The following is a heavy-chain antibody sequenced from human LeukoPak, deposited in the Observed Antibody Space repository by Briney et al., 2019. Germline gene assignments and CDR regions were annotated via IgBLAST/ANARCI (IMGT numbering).Heavy chain of an antibody. CDR2: ISDRGGST. D-gene: IGHD7-27*01. J-gene: IGHJ4*02. CDR3: AKDRWGSADFWDH. Sequence: PGGSLRLSCAASGYTFSRYGMIWVRQAQGQGLEWVASISDRGGSTYYADSVKDRFTISRDNSKNTLYLQMNSLRAEDTAVYYCAKDRWGSADFWDHWGQGTRVTVSS. CDR1: GYTFSRYG. V-gene: IGHV3-23*01.